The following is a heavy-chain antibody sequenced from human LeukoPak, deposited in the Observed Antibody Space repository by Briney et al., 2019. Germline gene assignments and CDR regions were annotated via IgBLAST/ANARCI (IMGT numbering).Heavy chain of an antibody. CDR2: IKQDGSEK. Sequence: GGSLRLSCAASGFTFSSYWMSWVRQAPGKGLEWVANIKQDGSEKYYVVSVKGRFTISRGNAKNSLYLQMNSLRAEDTAVYYCASSDYVWGSYRYYFDYWGQGTLVTVSS. CDR3: ASSDYVWGSYRYYFDY. CDR1: GFTFSSYW. J-gene: IGHJ4*02. V-gene: IGHV3-7*01. D-gene: IGHD3-16*02.